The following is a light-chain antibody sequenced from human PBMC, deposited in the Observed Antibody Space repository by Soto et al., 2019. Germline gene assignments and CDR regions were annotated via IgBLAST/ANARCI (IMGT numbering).Light chain of an antibody. Sequence: QSALSQPASVSGSPGQSITISCTGNRSEVGSYNLVSWYQQHPGKAPKLMIYEGSKRPSGVSNRFSGSKSGNTASLTISGLQAEDEADYYCSSYASSTTPYVFGTGTKVPVL. CDR1: RSEVGSYNL. V-gene: IGLV2-14*02. CDR3: SSYASSTTPYV. J-gene: IGLJ1*01. CDR2: EGS.